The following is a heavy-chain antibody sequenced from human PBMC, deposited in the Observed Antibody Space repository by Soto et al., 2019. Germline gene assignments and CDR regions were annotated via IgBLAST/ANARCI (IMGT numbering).Heavy chain of an antibody. V-gene: IGHV3-53*01. CDR3: AREGRDNVWGAIYYYGMDV. D-gene: IGHD3-16*01. Sequence: GGSLRLSCVVSGFTVSSNYMNWVRQAPGKGLEWVSVIYSGGSTHYADSVKGRFTISRDNSKNTLYLQMSSLRAEDTAVYYCAREGRDNVWGAIYYYGMDVWGQGTTVTVSS. CDR2: IYSGGST. CDR1: GFTVSSNY. J-gene: IGHJ6*02.